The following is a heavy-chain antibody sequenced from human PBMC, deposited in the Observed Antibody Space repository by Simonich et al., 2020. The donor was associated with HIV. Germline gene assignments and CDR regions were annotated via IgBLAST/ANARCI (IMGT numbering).Heavy chain of an antibody. CDR2: IYYSGST. V-gene: IGHV4-59*12. J-gene: IGHJ4*02. CDR1: GGSISSDY. CDR3: ARGRPPGFSNGWYHFDF. D-gene: IGHD6-19*01. Sequence: QVQLQESGPGLVKPSETLSLRCTVSGGSISSDYWVWIRQPPGKGLGWIGYIYYSGSTNYNPSLKGRVTISVDTSKNQVSLKLSSVTAADTAIYYCARGRPPGFSNGWYHFDFWGQGTLVTVSP.